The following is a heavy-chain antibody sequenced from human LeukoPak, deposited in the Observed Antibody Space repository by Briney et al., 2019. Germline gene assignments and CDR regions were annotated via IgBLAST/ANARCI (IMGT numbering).Heavy chain of an antibody. V-gene: IGHV3-53*01. J-gene: IGHJ4*02. CDR2: IYSGGST. Sequence: GGSLRLSCAASGFTVSSNYMSWVRQAPGQGLGWVSVIYSGGSTYYADSVKGRFTISRDNSKNTLYLQMNSLRAEDTAVYYCARASHSGSYYVNYFDYWGQGTLVTVSS. D-gene: IGHD1-26*01. CDR3: ARASHSGSYYVNYFDY. CDR1: GFTVSSNY.